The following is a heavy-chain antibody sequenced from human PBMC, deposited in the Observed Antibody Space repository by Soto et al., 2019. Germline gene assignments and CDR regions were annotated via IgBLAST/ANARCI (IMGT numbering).Heavy chain of an antibody. CDR3: ASAHQLLLWFGDRNWFDP. D-gene: IGHD3-10*01. V-gene: IGHV1-18*01. J-gene: IGHJ5*02. CDR2: ISAYNGNT. Sequence: QVQLVQSGAEVKKPGASVKVSCKASGYTFTSYGISWVRQAPGQGLEWMGWISAYNGNTNYAQKLPGRGTMTTDTSTSTAYMELRSLRSDDTAVYYCASAHQLLLWFGDRNWFDPWGQGTLVTVCS. CDR1: GYTFTSYG.